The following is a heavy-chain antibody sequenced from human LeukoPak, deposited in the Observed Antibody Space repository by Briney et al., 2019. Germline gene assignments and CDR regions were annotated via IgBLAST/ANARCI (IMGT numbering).Heavy chain of an antibody. J-gene: IGHJ4*02. CDR2: IYYSGST. Sequence: SSETLSLTCTVSGGSISSYYWSWIRQPPGKGLEWIGYIYYSGSTNYNPSLKSRVTISVDTSKNQFSLKLSSVAAADTAVYYCARHARDIVATIFDYWGQGTLVTVSS. CDR3: ARHARDIVATIFDY. CDR1: GGSISSYY. V-gene: IGHV4-59*08. D-gene: IGHD5-12*01.